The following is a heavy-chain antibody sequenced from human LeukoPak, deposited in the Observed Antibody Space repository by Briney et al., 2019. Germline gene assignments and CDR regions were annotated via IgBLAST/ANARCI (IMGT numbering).Heavy chain of an antibody. V-gene: IGHV1-2*02. Sequence: ASVKVSCKASGYNFAHNIHWVRQPPGQGHEFMGWINPKNGGTKYAQNFQGRVTMTRGTSISTVYMELSSLGSDDTAVYYCVVSIQAAAIPAFDSWGQGTLVTVSS. D-gene: IGHD6-25*01. CDR2: INPKNGGT. CDR1: GYNFAHN. CDR3: VVSIQAAAIPAFDS. J-gene: IGHJ4*02.